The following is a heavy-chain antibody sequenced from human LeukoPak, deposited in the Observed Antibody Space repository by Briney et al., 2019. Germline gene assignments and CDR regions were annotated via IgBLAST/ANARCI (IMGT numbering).Heavy chain of an antibody. D-gene: IGHD2-2*01. J-gene: IGHJ6*04. V-gene: IGHV3-23*01. CDR3: AKKSKDMVVVPNYSYYYGMAA. CDR1: GFTFSSYA. Sequence: GGSLRLSCAASGFTFSSYAMSWVRQAPGKGLEWVSAISGSGGSTYYADSVKGRFTISRDNSKNTLYLQMNSLRAEDTAVYYCAKKSKDMVVVPNYSYYYGMAAWAKGTTFTVSS. CDR2: ISGSGGST.